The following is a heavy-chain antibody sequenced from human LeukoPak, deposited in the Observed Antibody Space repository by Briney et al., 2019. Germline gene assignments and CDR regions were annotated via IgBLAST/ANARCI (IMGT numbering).Heavy chain of an antibody. V-gene: IGHV4-34*01. CDR1: GGSFSGYY. J-gene: IGHJ4*02. Sequence: SETLSLTCAVYGGSFSGYYWSWIRQPPGKGLEWIGEINHSGSTNYNPSLKSRVTISVDTSKNQFSLKLSSVTAADTAVYYCANTSGANWNYPYYFDYWGQGTLVTVSS. D-gene: IGHD1-7*01. CDR3: ANTSGANWNYPYYFDY. CDR2: INHSGST.